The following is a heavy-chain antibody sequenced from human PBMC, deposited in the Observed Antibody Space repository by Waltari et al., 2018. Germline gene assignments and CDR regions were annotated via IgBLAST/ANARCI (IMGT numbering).Heavy chain of an antibody. CDR1: RGSLGGFY. J-gene: IGHJ2*01. V-gene: IGHV4-34*01. CDR3: ALDDDILTGPTSNWYFDI. D-gene: IGHD3-9*01. CDR2: INHDGTT. Sequence: QVQLQQWGAGLLKPSETLSLTCAVSRGSLGGFYWSWLRQPPGKGLEWIGEINHDGTTNYNPSLKSRVTVSVDTSKKQFSLNLSSVTAADTGVYYCALDDDILTGPTSNWYFDIWGRGTLVTVSS.